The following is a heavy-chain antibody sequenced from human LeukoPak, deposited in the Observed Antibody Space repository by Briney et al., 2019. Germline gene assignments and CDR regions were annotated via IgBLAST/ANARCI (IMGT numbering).Heavy chain of an antibody. D-gene: IGHD3-10*01. CDR1: GGSISSSSYY. J-gene: IGHJ5*02. CDR2: IYYSGST. CDR3: ARSNYYYGSGSSLSP. Sequence: PSETLSLTCTVSGGSISSSSYYWGWIRQPPGKGLEWIGSIYYSGSTYYNPSLKSRVTISVDTSKNQFSLKLSSVTAADTAVYYCARSNYYYGSGSSLSPWGQGTLVTVSS. V-gene: IGHV4-39*07.